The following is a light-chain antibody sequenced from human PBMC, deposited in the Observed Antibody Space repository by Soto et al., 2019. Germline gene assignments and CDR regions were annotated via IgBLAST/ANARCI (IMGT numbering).Light chain of an antibody. Sequence: EIVLTQSPDTLSLSPGEGATLSCRASQSLSSNFLAWYQQRPGQAPRLLIYAASSRATDIPDRFSGSGSGTDFTLTISRLEPEDFAVYYCQQYGRSPTTFGQGTKVDIK. V-gene: IGKV3-20*01. CDR1: QSLSSNF. CDR2: AAS. J-gene: IGKJ1*01. CDR3: QQYGRSPTT.